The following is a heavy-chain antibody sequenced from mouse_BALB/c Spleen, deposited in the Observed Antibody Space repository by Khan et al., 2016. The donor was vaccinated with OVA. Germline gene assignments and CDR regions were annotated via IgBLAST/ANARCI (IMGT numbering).Heavy chain of an antibody. V-gene: IGHV3-2*02. CDR3: ARTARIKY. J-gene: IGHJ2*01. D-gene: IGHD1-2*01. CDR2: ISYSGST. Sequence: EVQLQASGPGLVKPSQSLSLTCTVTGYSITSGYGWNWIRQFPGNKLEWMGYISYSGSTNYNPSLRSRISITRDTSKNQFFLQLNSVTTEDTATYYCARTARIKYWGQGTTLTVSS. CDR1: GYSITSGYG.